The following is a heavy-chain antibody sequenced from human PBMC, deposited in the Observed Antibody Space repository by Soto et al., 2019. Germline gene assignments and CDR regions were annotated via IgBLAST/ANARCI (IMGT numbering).Heavy chain of an antibody. J-gene: IGHJ4*02. CDR3: AKEIFAAAYTATSAFDL. CDR2: VDGSGADT. D-gene: IGHD3-16*01. Sequence: GGSLRLSCAASGFTFSSHAMGWLRQAPGTEPEWVAFVDGSGADTSYADSVKGRFTISRDNSENSLYLHMNSLRAEDTGRYFCAKEIFAAAYTATSAFDLWGRGTLVTVSS. CDR1: GFTFSSHA. V-gene: IGHV3-23*01.